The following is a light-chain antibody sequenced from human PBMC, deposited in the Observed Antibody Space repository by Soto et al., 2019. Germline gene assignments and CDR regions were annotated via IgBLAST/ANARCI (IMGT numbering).Light chain of an antibody. CDR2: EVT. CDR1: SGDNGSYNR. V-gene: IGLV2-14*01. CDR3: SSYTNINTRACV. Sequence: QSVLTQPASVSGSPGQSITISCTGTSGDNGSYNRVSWYQQHPGKAPKLIIYEVTDRPSGVSNRFSGSKSGNTASLTISGLQAEDEAEYYCSSYTNINTRACVFGTGTKV. J-gene: IGLJ1*01.